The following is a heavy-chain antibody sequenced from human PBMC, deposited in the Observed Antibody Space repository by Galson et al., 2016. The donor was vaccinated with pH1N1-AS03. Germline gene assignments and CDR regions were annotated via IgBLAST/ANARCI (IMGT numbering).Heavy chain of an antibody. J-gene: IGHJ4*02. CDR1: GFTFSTFA. V-gene: IGHV3-23*01. CDR3: APGGSGRPDRALHY. D-gene: IGHD3-10*01. CDR2: VSGSGTST. Sequence: SLRLSCAASGFTFSTFAISWLRQAPGKGLEWVACVSGSGTSTYYAASLLGRFTVSRDNSKNSLYVHMNNGRAEDTAISYCAPGGSGRPDRALHYRGLGPLVNVSA.